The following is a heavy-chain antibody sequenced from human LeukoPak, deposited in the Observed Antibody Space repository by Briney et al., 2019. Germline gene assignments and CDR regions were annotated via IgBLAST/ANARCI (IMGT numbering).Heavy chain of an antibody. CDR2: INPDDSDT. CDR1: GYRFTSYW. Sequence: GESLKISCKGSGYRFTSYWIGWVRQMPGKGLEWMGTINPDDSDTRYSPSFQGQVTISADKSISTAYLQWSSLKASDTAMYFCAIGGDSSTSCYRCFDYWGQGTLVTVSS. J-gene: IGHJ4*02. D-gene: IGHD2-2*02. V-gene: IGHV5-51*01. CDR3: AIGGDSSTSCYRCFDY.